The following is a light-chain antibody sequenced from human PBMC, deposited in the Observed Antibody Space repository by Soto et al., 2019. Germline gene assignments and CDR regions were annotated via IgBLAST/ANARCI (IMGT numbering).Light chain of an antibody. Sequence: DIRMTQSPSFVSASVGDRVTLTCRASQGISSWLAWYQHKPGRAPKLLIHAASSLESGVPSRFSGSGSGTDFTLTISSLQPEDFATYYCQQTTSFPLTFGGGTKVEIK. CDR3: QQTTSFPLT. CDR1: QGISSW. CDR2: AAS. V-gene: IGKV1-12*01. J-gene: IGKJ4*01.